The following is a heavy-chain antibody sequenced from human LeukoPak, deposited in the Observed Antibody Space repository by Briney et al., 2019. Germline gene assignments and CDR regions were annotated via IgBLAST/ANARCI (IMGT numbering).Heavy chain of an antibody. J-gene: IGHJ3*02. Sequence: GGSLRLSCAASGFTFDDYAMHWVRQAPGKGLEWVSGISWNSGSIGYADSVKGRFTISRDNAKNSLYLQMNSLRAEDTALYYCAKGYLIAAAGTGAAFDIWGQGTMVTVSS. D-gene: IGHD6-13*01. V-gene: IGHV3-9*01. CDR2: ISWNSGSI. CDR1: GFTFDDYA. CDR3: AKGYLIAAAGTGAAFDI.